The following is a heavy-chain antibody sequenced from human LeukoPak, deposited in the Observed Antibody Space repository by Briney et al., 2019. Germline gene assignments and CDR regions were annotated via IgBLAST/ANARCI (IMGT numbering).Heavy chain of an antibody. CDR2: INPNSGGT. V-gene: IGHV1-2*02. CDR3: ARDLTVGYYYYYYMDV. Sequence: ASVKVSCKASGYTFTGYYMHWVRQAPGQGLEWMGWINPNSGGTNYAQKFQGRVTMTRDTSISTAYMELSRLRSDDTAVYYCARDLTVGYYYYYYMDVWGKGTTVTVSS. CDR1: GYTFTGYY. D-gene: IGHD4-23*01. J-gene: IGHJ6*03.